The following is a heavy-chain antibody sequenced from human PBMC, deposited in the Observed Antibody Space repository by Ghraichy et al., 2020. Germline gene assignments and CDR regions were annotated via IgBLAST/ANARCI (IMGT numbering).Heavy chain of an antibody. Sequence: LRLSCAASGFTFNTYYMTWVRQAPGKGLEWVANIKQDGGEKYYVDSVKGRFTISRDNAWDSVYLQMNSLRADDTAVYYCGRGGYLYGSNPVDYWGQGTQVTVSS. CDR1: GFTFNTYY. CDR3: GRGGYLYGSNPVDY. J-gene: IGHJ4*02. CDR2: IKQDGGEK. D-gene: IGHD5-18*01. V-gene: IGHV3-7*04.